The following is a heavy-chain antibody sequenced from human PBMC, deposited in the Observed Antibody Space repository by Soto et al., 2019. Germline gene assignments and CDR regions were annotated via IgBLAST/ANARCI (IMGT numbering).Heavy chain of an antibody. CDR3: AREQTSSGYDRGGLDY. CDR1: GGSISSYY. D-gene: IGHD5-12*01. Sequence: QVQLQESGPGLVKPSETLSLTCTVSGGSISSYYWSWIRQPPGKGLEWIGYIYYSGSTNYNPSLKSRVTISVDTSKNQFALKLSSVTAADTAVYYCAREQTSSGYDRGGLDYWGQGTLVTVSS. V-gene: IGHV4-59*01. CDR2: IYYSGST. J-gene: IGHJ4*02.